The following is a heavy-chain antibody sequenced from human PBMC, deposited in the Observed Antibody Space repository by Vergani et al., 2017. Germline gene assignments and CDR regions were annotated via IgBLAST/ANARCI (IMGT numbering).Heavy chain of an antibody. CDR2: INHSGST. CDR3: ARDSGDYYYYMDV. Sequence: QVQLQQWGAGLLKPSETLSLTCAVYGGSFSGYYWSWIRQPPGKGLEWSGEINHSGSTNYNPSLKSRVTISVDTSKHQFSLKLSYVTAADTAVYYCARDSGDYYYYMDVWGKGTTVTVSS. D-gene: IGHD6-19*01. CDR1: GGSFSGYY. V-gene: IGHV4-34*01. J-gene: IGHJ6*03.